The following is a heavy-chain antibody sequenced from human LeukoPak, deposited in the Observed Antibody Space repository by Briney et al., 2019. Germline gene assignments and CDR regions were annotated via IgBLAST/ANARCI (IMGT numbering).Heavy chain of an antibody. CDR1: GGSFSSEA. V-gene: IGHV1-69*05. J-gene: IGHJ4*02. Sequence: SVKVSCKAFGGSFSSEAISWVRQAPGQGLEWMGGIIPIFGTANYAQKFQGRVAITTDESTSTAYMEVSSLRSEDTAVYYCGRKAGDCGGGSCYSIDYWGQGTLVTVSS. D-gene: IGHD2-15*01. CDR3: GRKAGDCGGGSCYSIDY. CDR2: IIPIFGTA.